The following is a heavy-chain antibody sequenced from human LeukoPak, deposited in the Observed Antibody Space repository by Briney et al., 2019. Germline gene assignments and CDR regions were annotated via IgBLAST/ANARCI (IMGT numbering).Heavy chain of an antibody. CDR1: GFTFSSYS. CDR2: ISSSSYI. Sequence: GGSLRLSCAASGFTFSSYSMNWVRQAPGKGLEWVSSISSSSYIHYADSVKGRFTISRDNAKNSLYLQMNSLRAEDTAVYYCARGGPNDYGDYWGQGTLVTVSS. V-gene: IGHV3-21*01. CDR3: ARGGPNDYGDY. J-gene: IGHJ4*02.